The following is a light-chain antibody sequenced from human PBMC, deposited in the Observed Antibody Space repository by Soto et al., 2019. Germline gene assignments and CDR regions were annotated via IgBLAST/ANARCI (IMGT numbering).Light chain of an antibody. CDR3: SSYTNRSTLV. J-gene: IGLJ3*02. CDR2: EVS. Sequence: CTGTNSDVGGYNSVSWYQQRPGKAPKLIISEVSARPSGVSNRFSGSKSGNTASLPISGLQAEDAAEYFCSSYTNRSTLVFGVGTKLTVL. CDR1: NSDVGGYNS. V-gene: IGLV2-14*01.